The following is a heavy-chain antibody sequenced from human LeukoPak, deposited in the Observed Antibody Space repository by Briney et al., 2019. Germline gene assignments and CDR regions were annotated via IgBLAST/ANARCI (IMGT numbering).Heavy chain of an antibody. CDR2: ISYDGSNK. Sequence: GGSLRLSCAASGFTFSSYGMHWVRQAPGKGLEWVAVISYDGSNKYYADSVKGRFTISRDNSKNTLYLQMNSLRAEDTAVYYCAKDLGRFGGGTIVHWGQGTLVTVSS. CDR1: GFTFSSYG. D-gene: IGHD2-15*01. CDR3: AKDLGRFGGGTIVH. V-gene: IGHV3-30*18. J-gene: IGHJ4*02.